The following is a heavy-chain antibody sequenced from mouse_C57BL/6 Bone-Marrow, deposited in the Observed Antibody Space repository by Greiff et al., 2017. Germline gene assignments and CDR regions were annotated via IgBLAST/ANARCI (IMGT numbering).Heavy chain of an antibody. CDR1: GFSLTSYG. CDR2: IWGGGST. J-gene: IGHJ4*01. D-gene: IGHD2-12*01. V-gene: IGHV2-9*01. CDR3: ATHDHDGPSMAY. Sequence: QVQLKESGPGLVAPSQSLSITCTVSGFSLTSYGVDWVRQPPGKGLEWRGVIWGGGSTNYNSALMSRLSISQDNSKSQVFLEMNRLRTDDTAMYYCATHDHDGPSMAYWGHGASFSVSS.